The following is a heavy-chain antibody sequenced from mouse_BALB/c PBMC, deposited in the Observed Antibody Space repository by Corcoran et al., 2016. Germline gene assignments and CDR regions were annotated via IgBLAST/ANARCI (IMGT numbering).Heavy chain of an antibody. CDR3: ASMITTFYYYAMDY. V-gene: IGHV1-18*01. Sequence: VQLQQSGAELVKPGASVKLSCKASGYSFTGYTMNWVKQSHGKNLEWIGLINPYNGGTSYNQKFKGKATLTVDKSSSTAYMELLSLTSEDSAVYYCASMITTFYYYAMDYWGQGTSVTVSS. CDR1: GYSFTGYT. J-gene: IGHJ4*01. D-gene: IGHD2-4*01. CDR2: INPYNGGT.